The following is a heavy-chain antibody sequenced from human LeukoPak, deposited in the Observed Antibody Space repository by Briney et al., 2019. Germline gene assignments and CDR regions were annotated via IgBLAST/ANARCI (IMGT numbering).Heavy chain of an antibody. CDR1: GFTFTSYA. J-gene: IGHJ6*03. Sequence: GGSLRLSCTASGFTFTSYAMNWVRQAPGKGLEWVSYISSSSSKIDYADSAKGRFTISRDNAKNSVYLQMNSLTAEDTAVYYCVRDRSLGSQYYYYIDVWGKGTTVTVSS. V-gene: IGHV3-48*01. CDR2: ISSSSSKI. CDR3: VRDRSLGSQYYYYIDV. D-gene: IGHD2/OR15-2a*01.